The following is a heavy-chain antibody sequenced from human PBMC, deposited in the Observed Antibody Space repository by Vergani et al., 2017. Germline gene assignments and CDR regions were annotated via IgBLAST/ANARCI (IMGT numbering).Heavy chain of an antibody. D-gene: IGHD5-24*01. CDR2: IKNTGDST. Sequence: EVQLLESGGSLKQPGGSVRLSCAASGFTFSSHAMSWVRQGHGQGLEWVSSIKNTGDSTHYADSVKGRFTISRDNSKNTLYLQMNSLRVEDTAVYYCGRGSDNYNWGQGTLVTVSS. J-gene: IGHJ4*02. CDR3: GRGSDNYN. CDR1: GFTFSSHA. V-gene: IGHV3-23*01.